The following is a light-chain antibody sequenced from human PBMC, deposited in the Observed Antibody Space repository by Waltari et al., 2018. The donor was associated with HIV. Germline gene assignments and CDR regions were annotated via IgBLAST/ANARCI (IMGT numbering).Light chain of an antibody. J-gene: IGLJ1*01. CDR1: SSNIGAGHD. V-gene: IGLV1-40*01. CDR3: QSYDSSLSGNV. CDR2: GNS. Sequence: QSVLTQPPSVSGAPGPRVTIPCTGRSSNIGAGHDVHRYQQLPGTAPNLLIYGNSNRPSGVPDRFSGSKSGTSASLAITGLQAEDEADYYCQSYDSSLSGNVFGTGTKVTVL.